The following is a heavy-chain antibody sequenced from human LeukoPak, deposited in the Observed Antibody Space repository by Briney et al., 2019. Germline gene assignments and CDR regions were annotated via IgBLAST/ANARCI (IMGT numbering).Heavy chain of an antibody. CDR2: ISSSGSTI. CDR1: GFTFSSYE. CDR3: AELGITMIGGV. V-gene: IGHV3-48*03. Sequence: GGSLRLSCAASGFTFSSYEMNWVRQAPGKGLEWVSYISSSGSTIYYADSVKGRFTISRDNAKNSLYLQMNSLRAEDTAVYCCAELGITMIGGVWGKGATVTVSS. J-gene: IGHJ6*04. D-gene: IGHD3-10*02.